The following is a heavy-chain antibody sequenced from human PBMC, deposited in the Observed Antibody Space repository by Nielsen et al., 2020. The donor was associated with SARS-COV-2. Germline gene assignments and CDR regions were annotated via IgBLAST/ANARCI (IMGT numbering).Heavy chain of an antibody. V-gene: IGHV1-69*01. D-gene: IGHD4-11*01. CDR2: IIPIFGTA. CDR3: ARTTLTTGDYYYYYYMDV. Sequence: WLLQAPGLGHEWMGGIIPIFGTANYAQKFQRRATITADESTSTAYMELSSLRSEDTAVYYCARTTLTTGDYYYYYYMDVWGKGTTVTVSS. J-gene: IGHJ6*03.